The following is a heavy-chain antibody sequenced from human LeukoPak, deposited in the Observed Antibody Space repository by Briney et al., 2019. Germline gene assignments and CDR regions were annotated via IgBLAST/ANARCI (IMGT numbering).Heavy chain of an antibody. CDR2: IFPGDSDT. Sequence: GESLKISCKGFEYGVGYWIGWVRQMPGKGLEWMGIIFPGDSDTRYSPSFQGQVTISADKSINIVYLQWSSLKASDTAIYYCARSRAYYDIFTPYTHLYYFDYWGQGTLVTVSS. J-gene: IGHJ4*02. CDR1: EYGVGYW. D-gene: IGHD3-9*01. CDR3: ARSRAYYDIFTPYTHLYYFDY. V-gene: IGHV5-51*01.